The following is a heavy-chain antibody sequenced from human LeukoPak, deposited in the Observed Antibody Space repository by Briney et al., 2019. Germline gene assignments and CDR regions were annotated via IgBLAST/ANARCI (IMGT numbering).Heavy chain of an antibody. J-gene: IGHJ2*01. CDR2: TGGSGATT. D-gene: IGHD2-15*01. V-gene: IGHV3-23*01. Sequence: RGSLCPSCAASGFTFSGYAMSWVRQAPGKGLEWVSGTGGSGATTYYADSVKGRFTISRDNSKNTLYLQMNSLRAEDTAVYYCARRLVGLCSGGSCFPYDWYFDLWGRGTLVTVSS. CDR1: GFTFSGYA. CDR3: ARRLVGLCSGGSCFPYDWYFDL.